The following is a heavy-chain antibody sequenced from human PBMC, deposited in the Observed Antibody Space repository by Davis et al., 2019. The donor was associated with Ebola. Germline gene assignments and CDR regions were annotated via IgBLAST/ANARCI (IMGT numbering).Heavy chain of an antibody. CDR1: GFTFSSYW. D-gene: IGHD3-10*01. CDR3: VGSGMGY. V-gene: IGHV3-23*01. CDR2: ISGSGGST. J-gene: IGHJ4*02. Sequence: PGGSLRLSCAASGFTFSSYWMHWVRQAPGKGLEWVSAISGSGGSTYYAGSVKGRFTVSRHNSKNTLYLQMNSLGAEDTAVYYCVGSGMGYWGQGTLVTVSS.